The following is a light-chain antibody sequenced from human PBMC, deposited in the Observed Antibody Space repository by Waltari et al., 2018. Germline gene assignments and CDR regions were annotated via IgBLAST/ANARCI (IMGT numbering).Light chain of an antibody. CDR3: CSYEGRNIWV. CDR2: EVI. J-gene: IGLJ3*02. CDR1: SSDVGFYNL. Sequence: QSALTQPASVSGSPGQSTTTSCTGTSSDVGFYNLVFWYQQPPDNTPKLLVYEVIERPSGMSNSYSGSRSGNTASLTISGLQAEDDADYYCCSYEGRNIWVFGGGTKLTVL. V-gene: IGLV2-23*02.